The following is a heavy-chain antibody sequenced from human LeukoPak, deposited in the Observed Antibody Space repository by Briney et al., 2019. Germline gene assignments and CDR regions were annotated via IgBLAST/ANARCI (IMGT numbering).Heavy chain of an antibody. J-gene: IGHJ6*02. CDR3: ARGDYDKYGMDV. CDR1: GFTFSSYA. V-gene: IGHV3-30-3*01. Sequence: GGSLRLSCAASGFTFSSYAMHWVRQAPGKGLEWVAVISYDGSNKYYADSVKGRFIISRDNAKNSLFLQMNSLRAEDTAVYYCARGDYDKYGMDVWGQGTTVTVSS. CDR2: ISYDGSNK.